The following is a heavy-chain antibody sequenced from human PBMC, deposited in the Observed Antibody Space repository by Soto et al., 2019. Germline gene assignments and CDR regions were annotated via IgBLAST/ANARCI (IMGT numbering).Heavy chain of an antibody. D-gene: IGHD3-3*01. CDR2: INPNSGDT. J-gene: IGHJ6*02. V-gene: IGHV1-2*02. CDR3: ARALVPLLAWVPDPYYYTMDV. Sequence: ASVKVSCKPSGHTFTAYYIHWVRQAPGQGLEWMGWINPNSGDTNYSQKFQGRVTMTRDTSIRTVYMELSGLRSDDTAVYYCARALVPLLAWVPDPYYYTMDVWGQGTTVTVSS. CDR1: GHTFTAYY.